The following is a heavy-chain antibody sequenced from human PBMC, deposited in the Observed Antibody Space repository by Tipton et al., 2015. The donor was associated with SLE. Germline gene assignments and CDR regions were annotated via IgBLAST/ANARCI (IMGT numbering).Heavy chain of an antibody. V-gene: IGHV3-7*01. D-gene: IGHD2-15*01. CDR3: ARDSVVVVAALYWYFDL. Sequence: SLRLSCAASGFTFSSYWMSWVRQAPGKGLEWVANIKKDGSEKYYVDSVKGRFTISRDNAKNSLYLQMNSLRAEDTAVYYCARDSVVVVAALYWYFDLWGRGTLVTVSS. J-gene: IGHJ2*01. CDR1: GFTFSSYW. CDR2: IKKDGSEK.